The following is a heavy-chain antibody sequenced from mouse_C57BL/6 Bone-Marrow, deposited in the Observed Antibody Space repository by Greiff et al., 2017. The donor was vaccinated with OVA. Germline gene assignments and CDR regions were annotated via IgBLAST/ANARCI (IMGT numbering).Heavy chain of an antibody. CDR3: ARWWLPHKAMDY. Sequence: EVQLQQSGPELVKPGASVKISCKASGYTFTDSYMNWVKQSHGKSLEWIGDINPNNGGTSYNQKFKGKATVTVDKSSSTAYMELRSLTSEDSAVYYCARWWLPHKAMDYWGQGTSVTVSS. J-gene: IGHJ4*01. CDR1: GYTFTDSY. CDR2: INPNNGGT. V-gene: IGHV1-26*01. D-gene: IGHD1-1*02.